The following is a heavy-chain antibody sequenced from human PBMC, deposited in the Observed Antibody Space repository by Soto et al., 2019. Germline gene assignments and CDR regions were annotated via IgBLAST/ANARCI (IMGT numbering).Heavy chain of an antibody. Sequence: GASVKVSCKASGGTFSSYAISWVRQAPGQGLEWMGGIIPIFGTANYAQKFQGRVTITADESTSTAYMELSSLRSEDTAVYYCARVVTMIVEEHEYWYFDLWGRGTLVTVSS. J-gene: IGHJ2*01. CDR3: ARVVTMIVEEHEYWYFDL. CDR2: IIPIFGTA. V-gene: IGHV1-69*13. D-gene: IGHD3-22*01. CDR1: GGTFSSYA.